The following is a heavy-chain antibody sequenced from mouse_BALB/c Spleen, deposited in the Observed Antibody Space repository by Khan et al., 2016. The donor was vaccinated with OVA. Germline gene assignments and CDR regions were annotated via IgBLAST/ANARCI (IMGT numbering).Heavy chain of an antibody. CDR2: IDPFSGGT. Sequence: VQLQQSGPELMKPGASVKISCKASGYSFTSYYIHWIMQSHGKSLEWIGYIDPFSGGTTYNQKFKGKATLTVDKSSSTAYLDFSNLTSEDSSVYYYTRIGYVAWFAYWGQGTLVTVSA. J-gene: IGHJ3*01. D-gene: IGHD2-2*01. CDR1: GYSFTSYY. V-gene: IGHV1S135*01. CDR3: TRIGYVAWFAY.